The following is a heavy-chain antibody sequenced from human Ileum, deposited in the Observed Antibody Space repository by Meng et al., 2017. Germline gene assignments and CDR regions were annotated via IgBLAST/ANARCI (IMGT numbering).Heavy chain of an antibody. V-gene: IGHV4-61*01. D-gene: IGHD4-17*01. CDR3: ATDVYGDGLAYLDH. J-gene: IGHJ4*02. Sequence: QLHWQATRPGRVSPPAPRSPPCAGSGGSSSGRSYYWTWIRQPPGKGLEWIGYVFDSGTTKYNPSLSSRVTISSDTSKNRFSLELTSVTAADTAVYYCATDVYGDGLAYLDHWGQGSLVTVSS. CDR1: GGSSSGRSYY. CDR2: VFDSGTT.